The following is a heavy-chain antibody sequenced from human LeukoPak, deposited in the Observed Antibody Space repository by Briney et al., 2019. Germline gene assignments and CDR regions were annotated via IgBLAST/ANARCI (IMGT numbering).Heavy chain of an antibody. J-gene: IGHJ4*02. Sequence: GGSLRLSCAASGFTFTSYSMNWVRQAPGKGLEWVSTISGGGGSTYYADSVKGRFTISRDNSKNTLYLQVNSLRAEDTAVYYCAKGGKWDVTPFNYWGQGTLVTVSS. D-gene: IGHD1-26*01. CDR2: ISGGGGST. CDR3: AKGGKWDVTPFNY. CDR1: GFTFTSYS. V-gene: IGHV3-23*01.